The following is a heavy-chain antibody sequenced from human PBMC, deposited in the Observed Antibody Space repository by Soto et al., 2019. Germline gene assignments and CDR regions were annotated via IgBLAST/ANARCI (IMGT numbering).Heavy chain of an antibody. D-gene: IGHD3-3*02. V-gene: IGHV1-8*01. Sequence: ASVKVSCKASGYTFTSYDINWVRQATGQGLEWMGWMNPNSGNTGYAQKFQGRVTMTRNTSISTAYMELSSLRSEDTAVYYCAPVGFLEWFGDDAFDIWGQGTMVTVSS. J-gene: IGHJ3*02. CDR2: MNPNSGNT. CDR3: APVGFLEWFGDDAFDI. CDR1: GYTFTSYD.